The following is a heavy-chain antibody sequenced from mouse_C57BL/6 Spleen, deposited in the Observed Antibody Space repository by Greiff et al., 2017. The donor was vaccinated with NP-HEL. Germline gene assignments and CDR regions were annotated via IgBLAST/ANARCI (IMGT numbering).Heavy chain of an antibody. J-gene: IGHJ3*01. CDR2: IDPNSGGT. D-gene: IGHD2-5*01. V-gene: IGHV1-72*01. CDR1: GYTFTSYW. Sequence: QVQLQQPGAELVKPGASVKLSCKASGYTFTSYWMHWVKQRPGRGLEWIGRIDPNSGGTNYNEKFKSKATLTVDKPSITAYMQLSSMTSEDSAVYYCARDYSKAFAYWGQGTLVTVSA. CDR3: ARDYSKAFAY.